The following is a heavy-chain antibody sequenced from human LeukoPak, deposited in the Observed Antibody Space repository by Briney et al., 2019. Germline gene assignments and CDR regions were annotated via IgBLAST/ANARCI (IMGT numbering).Heavy chain of an antibody. CDR1: GGSISSGEYH. V-gene: IGHV4-30-4*01. J-gene: IGHJ5*02. CDR3: ASESEGWFDP. CDR2: IYYSGST. Sequence: PSQTLSLTCTVSGGSISSGEYHWTWIRQPPGKGLEWIGNIYYSGSTYYKSSLKSRITISVDTSKNQFSLKLSSVTAADTAVYYCASESEGWFDPWGQGTLVTVSP.